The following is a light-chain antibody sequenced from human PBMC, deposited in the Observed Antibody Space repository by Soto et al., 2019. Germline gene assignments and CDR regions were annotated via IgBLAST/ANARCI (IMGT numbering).Light chain of an antibody. CDR3: QQSYSTTRT. V-gene: IGKV1-39*01. CDR2: AAS. CDR1: QNIGNF. J-gene: IGKJ2*01. Sequence: DIQMTQSPSSLSASVGDRVTITCRASQNIGNFLNWYQQKPGKAPDLLIYAASSLYSGVPSRFSGAESGTDFTLTVSSLQLEDFATYYCQQSYSTTRTFGQGTKLEIK.